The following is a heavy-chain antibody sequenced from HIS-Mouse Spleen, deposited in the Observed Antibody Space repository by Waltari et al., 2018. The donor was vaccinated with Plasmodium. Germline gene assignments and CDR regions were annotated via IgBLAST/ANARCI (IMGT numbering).Heavy chain of an antibody. V-gene: IGHV4-34*01. J-gene: IGHJ4*02. D-gene: IGHD3-10*01. Sequence: QVQLQQWGAGLLKPSETLSLTCAVYGGSFSGYYWICIRQPPGKGREWIGEINHSGRTNYNPSLKSRVTISVDTSKNQFSLKLSSVTAADTAVYYCASSGSGSYYYWGQGTLVTVSS. CDR2: INHSGRT. CDR3: ASSGSGSYYY. CDR1: GGSFSGYY.